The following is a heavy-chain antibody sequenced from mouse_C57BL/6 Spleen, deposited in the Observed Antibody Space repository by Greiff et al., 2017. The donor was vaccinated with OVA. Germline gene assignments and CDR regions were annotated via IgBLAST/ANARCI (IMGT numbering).Heavy chain of an antibody. CDR1: GYTFTSYW. V-gene: IGHV1-69*01. D-gene: IGHD1-1*01. CDR2: IDPSDSYT. J-gene: IGHJ2*01. Sequence: QVQLQQPGAELVMPGASVKLSCKASGYTFTSYWMHWVKQRPGQGLEWIGEIDPSDSYTNYNQKFKGKATLTVDKSSSTAYMQLSSLTSEDSAVYDVARFPDYCGSCYFDYWGQGTTLTVSA. CDR3: ARFPDYCGSCYFDY.